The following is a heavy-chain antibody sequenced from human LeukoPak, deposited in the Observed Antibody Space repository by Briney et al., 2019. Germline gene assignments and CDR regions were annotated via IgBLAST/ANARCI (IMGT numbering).Heavy chain of an antibody. V-gene: IGHV3-21*05. Sequence: GGSLRLSCTASGFTFSTYSMNWVRQAPGRGLEWVSYLSGRSSSSDGGAKQYADSVKGRFTISRDNAKNSLYLQMNSLRAEDTAVYYCARGLSTYCGGDCSDTGSYFEYWGQGSLVIVSS. CDR1: GFTFSTYS. CDR2: LSGRSSSSDGGAK. D-gene: IGHD2-21*02. CDR3: ARGLSTYCGGDCSDTGSYFEY. J-gene: IGHJ4*02.